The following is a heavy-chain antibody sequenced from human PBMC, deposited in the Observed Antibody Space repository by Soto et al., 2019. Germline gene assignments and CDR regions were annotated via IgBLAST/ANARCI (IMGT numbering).Heavy chain of an antibody. CDR1: QFIFSSYN. CDR3: ARDPRTTVTPHSYWYHGMDV. D-gene: IGHD4-17*01. V-gene: IGHV3-21*01. Sequence: PGGSLRLSCAASQFIFSSYNMNWVRQAPGKGLEWVSFISTTSSYIYYADSVKGRFTVARDNAKNSLYLQMNSLRTEDTGVYFCARDPRTTVTPHSYWYHGMDVWGQGTTVTVSS. J-gene: IGHJ6*02. CDR2: ISTTSSYI.